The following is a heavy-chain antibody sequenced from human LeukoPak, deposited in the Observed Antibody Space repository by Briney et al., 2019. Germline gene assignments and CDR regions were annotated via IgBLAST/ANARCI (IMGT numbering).Heavy chain of an antibody. CDR1: GDTFSSYG. J-gene: IGHJ4*02. CDR3: ARRGDYGDYVY. D-gene: IGHD4-17*01. V-gene: IGHV1-2*04. CDR2: INPNSGGT. Sequence: ASVKVSCKTSGDTFSSYGISWVRQAPGQGLEWMGWINPNSGGTNYAQKFQGWVTMTRDTSISTAYMELSRLRSDDTAVYYCARRGDYGDYVYWGQGTLVTVSS.